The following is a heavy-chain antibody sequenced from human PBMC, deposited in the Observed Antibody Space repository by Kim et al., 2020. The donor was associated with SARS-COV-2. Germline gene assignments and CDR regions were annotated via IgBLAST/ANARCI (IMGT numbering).Heavy chain of an antibody. CDR1: GYPFANYA. V-gene: IGHV7-4-1*02. Sequence: ASVKVYCKASGYPFANYAMNWVRQAPGQGLEWMGWINTDTGKPTYAQGFAGRVVFSLDTSVTTAYLEISSLTAEDTAMYYCTRGEYGSTNKRGYWGQGT. CDR2: INTDTGKP. CDR3: TRGEYGSTNKRGY. J-gene: IGHJ4*02. D-gene: IGHD3-10*01.